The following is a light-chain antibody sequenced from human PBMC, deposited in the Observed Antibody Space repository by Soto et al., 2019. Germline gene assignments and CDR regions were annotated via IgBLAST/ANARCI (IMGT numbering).Light chain of an antibody. CDR3: HQYDSWPLT. V-gene: IGKV3D-15*01. CDR1: QSVSGK. CDR2: GSS. Sequence: EIPMTQSPSTLPASLGDTATISCRASQSVSGKLAWFQQKPGQAPRLLISGSSTRATGIPARFNGSGSGTEFTLTIISLESEDFGLYYCHQYDSWPLTFGGGTKVDIK. J-gene: IGKJ4*01.